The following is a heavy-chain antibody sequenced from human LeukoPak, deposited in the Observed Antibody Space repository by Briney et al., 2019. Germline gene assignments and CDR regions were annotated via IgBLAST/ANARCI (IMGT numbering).Heavy chain of an antibody. CDR2: ISGSGGTT. CDR1: GFTFRSYA. J-gene: IGHJ4*02. Sequence: GGSLRLSCVASGFTFRSYAMSWVRQAPGKGLEWVSAISGSGGTTYYADSVKGRFTISRDNSKNTLYLQMNSLRAEDTAVYYCAKDTYYYDSSGYSFDYWGQGTLVTVSS. D-gene: IGHD3-22*01. CDR3: AKDTYYYDSSGYSFDY. V-gene: IGHV3-23*01.